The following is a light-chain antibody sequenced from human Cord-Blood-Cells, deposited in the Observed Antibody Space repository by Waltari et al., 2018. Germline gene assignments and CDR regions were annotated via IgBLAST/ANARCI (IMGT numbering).Light chain of an antibody. CDR3: QSYDSSNVV. CDR1: SGSIASNY. CDR2: EDN. J-gene: IGLJ2*01. Sequence: NFMLTQPHSVSESPGKTVTISCTRSSGSIASNYVQWYQHRPGSSPTTVIYEDNQRPSGVPERISGSIDSSSNSASLTISGLKTEDEADYYCQSYDSSNVVFGGGTKLTVL. V-gene: IGLV6-57*01.